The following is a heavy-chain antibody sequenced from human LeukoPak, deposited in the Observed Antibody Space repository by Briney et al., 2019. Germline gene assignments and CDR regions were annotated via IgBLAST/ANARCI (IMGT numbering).Heavy chain of an antibody. V-gene: IGHV3-74*01. CDR3: AKDFGELASYYMDV. D-gene: IGHD3-10*01. CDR2: INSNGSST. Sequence: PGGSLRLSCAASGFTFSRYGMHWVRQAPGKGLVWVSRINSNGSSTSYADSVRGRFTISRDNAKNTLYLQMNSLRAGDTAVYYCAKDFGELASYYMDVWGKGTTVTVSS. J-gene: IGHJ6*03. CDR1: GFTFSRYG.